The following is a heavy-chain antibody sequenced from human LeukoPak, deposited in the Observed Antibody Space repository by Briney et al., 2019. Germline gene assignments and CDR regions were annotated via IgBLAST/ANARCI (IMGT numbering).Heavy chain of an antibody. CDR1: GFTFSTYR. CDR3: ARDKDVYFDY. V-gene: IGHV3-21*01. J-gene: IGHJ4*02. Sequence: VGCLRLSCVGTGFTFSTYRMNWVRQAPGKGLEWVSSISSSSSYIYYADSVKGRITISRDNAKNSLYLQMNSLRVEDTAVYYCARDKDVYFDYWGQGTLVTVSS. CDR2: ISSSSSYI.